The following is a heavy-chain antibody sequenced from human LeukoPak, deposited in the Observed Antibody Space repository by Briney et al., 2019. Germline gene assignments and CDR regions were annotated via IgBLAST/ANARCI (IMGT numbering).Heavy chain of an antibody. V-gene: IGHV4-4*09. J-gene: IGHJ4*02. Sequence: SETLSLTCTVPGDSSSIYYWSWFRQPPGKGLEWIGYIHTSGSTTYNPSLGGRVAISLDTSKGQFSLKLSSATAADSAVYYCASHSGTSGYLDGWGQGALVTVSS. CDR3: ASHSGTSGYLDG. CDR2: IHTSGST. CDR1: GDSSSIYY. D-gene: IGHD3-22*01.